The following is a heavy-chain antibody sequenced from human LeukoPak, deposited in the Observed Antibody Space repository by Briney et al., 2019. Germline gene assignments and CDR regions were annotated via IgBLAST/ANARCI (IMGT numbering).Heavy chain of an antibody. D-gene: IGHD3-10*01. CDR1: GFTFSSYW. CDR2: IKQDGSEK. V-gene: IGHV3-7*01. Sequence: GGSLRLSCAASGFTFSSYWMSWVRQAPGKGLEWVANIKQDGSEKYYVDSVKGRFTISGDNAKNSLYLQMNSLRAEDTAVYYCARVMTMVRPGGDYWGQGTLVTVSS. J-gene: IGHJ4*02. CDR3: ARVMTMVRPGGDY.